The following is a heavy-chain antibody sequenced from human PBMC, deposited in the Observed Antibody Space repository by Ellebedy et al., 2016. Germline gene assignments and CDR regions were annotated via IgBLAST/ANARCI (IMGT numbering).Heavy chain of an antibody. J-gene: IGHJ4*02. CDR1: GRSFSGYY. Sequence: SETLSLXXAVYGRSFSGYYWSWIRQPPGKGLEWIGEINHSGSTNYNPSLKSRVTISVDTSKNQFSLKLSSVTAADTAVYYCARGPLVGYGGNSYYFDYWGQGTLVTVSS. CDR3: ARGPLVGYGGNSYYFDY. D-gene: IGHD4-23*01. V-gene: IGHV4-34*01. CDR2: INHSGST.